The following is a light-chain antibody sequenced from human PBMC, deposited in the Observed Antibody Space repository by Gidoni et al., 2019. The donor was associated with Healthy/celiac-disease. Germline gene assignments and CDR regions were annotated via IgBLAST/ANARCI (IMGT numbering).Light chain of an antibody. CDR2: LGS. V-gene: IGKV2-28*01. J-gene: IGKJ5*01. Sequence: DIVMSPSPLSMPFTPGAPASISCRSTQSLLHSNVYNYLYWYLQKPGQPPQLLIYLGSNRASRVPDRLSGSGAGTDVTLKISRVEAEDVGVYYCRQALQTPPGTFXQXTRLEIK. CDR1: QSLLHSNVYNY. CDR3: RQALQTPPGT.